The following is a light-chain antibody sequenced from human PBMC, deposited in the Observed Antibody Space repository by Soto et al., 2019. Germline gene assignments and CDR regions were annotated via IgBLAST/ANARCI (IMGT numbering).Light chain of an antibody. Sequence: EIVMTQSPATLSVSPGEIATLSFSAGQNIHTNLAWYQQKPGQAPRLLIYGASNRATGIPDRFSGSGSGTDFTLTISRLEPEDFAVYYCQQYGSSGTFGQGTKVDIK. V-gene: IGKV3-20*01. CDR2: GAS. CDR1: QNIHTN. CDR3: QQYGSSGT. J-gene: IGKJ1*01.